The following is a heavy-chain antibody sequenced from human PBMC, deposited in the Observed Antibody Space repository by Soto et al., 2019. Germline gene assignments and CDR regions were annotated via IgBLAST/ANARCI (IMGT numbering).Heavy chain of an antibody. Sequence: QVQLVESGGGVVQPGRSLRLSCAASGFTFSSYAMHWVRRAPGKGLEWMAVMSYDGSNKYYADSVKGRFTISRDNSKNSLYLQMNSLRPADTALYYCARDGGAYWGQGTMVIVS. J-gene: IGHJ4*02. CDR2: MSYDGSNK. D-gene: IGHD3-16*01. CDR1: GFTFSSYA. CDR3: ARDGGAY. V-gene: IGHV3-30-3*01.